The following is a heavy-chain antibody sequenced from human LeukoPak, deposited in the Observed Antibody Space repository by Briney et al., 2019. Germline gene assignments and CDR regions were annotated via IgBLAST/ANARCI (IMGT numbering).Heavy chain of an antibody. D-gene: IGHD6-19*01. V-gene: IGHV1-8*01. J-gene: IGHJ4*02. CDR1: GYTFTSYD. Sequence: ASVKVSCKASGYTFTSYDINWVRQATGQGLEWMGWTNPNSGNTGYAQKFQGRVTMTRNTSISTAYMELSSLRSEDTAVYYCARGPIAVAGTYYFDYWGQGTLVTVSS. CDR3: ARGPIAVAGTYYFDY. CDR2: TNPNSGNT.